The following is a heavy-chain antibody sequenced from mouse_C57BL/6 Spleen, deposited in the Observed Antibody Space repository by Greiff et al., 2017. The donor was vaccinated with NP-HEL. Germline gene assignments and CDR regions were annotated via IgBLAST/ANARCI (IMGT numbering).Heavy chain of an antibody. CDR2: IDPENGDT. CDR1: GYTFTSYT. V-gene: IGHV14-4*01. Sequence: VQLQQSGAELARPGASVKMSCKASGYTFTSYTMHWVKQRPEQGLEWIGWIDPENGDTEYASKFQGKATITADTSSNTAYLQLSSLTSEDTAVYYCTSPYYCGSSYWFAYWGQGTLVTVSA. D-gene: IGHD1-1*01. J-gene: IGHJ3*01. CDR3: TSPYYCGSSYWFAY.